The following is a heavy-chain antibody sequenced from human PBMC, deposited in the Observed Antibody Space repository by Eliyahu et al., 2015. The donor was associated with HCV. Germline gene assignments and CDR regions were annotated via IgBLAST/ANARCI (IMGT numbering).Heavy chain of an antibody. CDR1: GFTFSSYS. D-gene: IGHD3-3*01. J-gene: IGHJ4*02. CDR2: ISSSSSYI. V-gene: IGHV3-21*01. CDR3: ARSIDFWSGYYGY. Sequence: EVQLVESGGGLVKPGGSLRLSCAASGFTFSSYSMNWVRQAPGKGLEWVSSISSSSSYIYYADSVKGRFTISRDNAKNSLYLQMNSLRAEDTAVYYCARSIDFWSGYYGYWGQGTLVTVCS.